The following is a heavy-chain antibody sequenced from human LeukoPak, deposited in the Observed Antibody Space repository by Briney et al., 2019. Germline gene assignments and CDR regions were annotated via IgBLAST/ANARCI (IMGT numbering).Heavy chain of an antibody. CDR3: ARDRSGSDGWDY. V-gene: IGHV3-11*01. Sequence: GGSLRLSCAASGFTFSDYYMSWIRQAPGKGREGVSDISSSGSTIYYADSVKGRFTISRDNAKNSLYLQMNSLRAEDTAVYYCARDRSGSDGWDYWGQGTLVTVSS. CDR1: GFTFSDYY. J-gene: IGHJ4*02. D-gene: IGHD5-12*01. CDR2: ISSSGSTI.